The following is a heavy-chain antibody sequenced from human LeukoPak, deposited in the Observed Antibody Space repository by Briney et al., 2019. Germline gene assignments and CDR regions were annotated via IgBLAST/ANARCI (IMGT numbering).Heavy chain of an antibody. J-gene: IGHJ4*02. CDR3: AIRRYGDHERFFDY. CDR2: INNSGST. V-gene: IGHV4-34*01. Sequence: PSETLSLTCAVYGGSFSSYYWSWIRQPPGKGLEWIGEINNSGSTNYNPSLKGRFTISVDTSKNQLSLKLTSVTAEDTAGYSCAIRRYGDHERFFDYWGQGNLVTVSS. D-gene: IGHD4-17*01. CDR1: GGSFSSYY.